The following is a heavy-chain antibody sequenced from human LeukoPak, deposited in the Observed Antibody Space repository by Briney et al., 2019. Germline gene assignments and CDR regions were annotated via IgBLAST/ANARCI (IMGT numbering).Heavy chain of an antibody. V-gene: IGHV4-34*01. CDR2: INHSGST. D-gene: IGHD3-3*01. Sequence: PSETLSLTCAVYGGSFSGYYWSWIRQPPGKGLEWIGEINHSGSTNYNPSLKSRVTISVDTSKNQFSLKLSSVTAADTAAYYCARGPYDFWSGYPNWFDPWGQGTLVTVSS. J-gene: IGHJ5*02. CDR3: ARGPYDFWSGYPNWFDP. CDR1: GGSFSGYY.